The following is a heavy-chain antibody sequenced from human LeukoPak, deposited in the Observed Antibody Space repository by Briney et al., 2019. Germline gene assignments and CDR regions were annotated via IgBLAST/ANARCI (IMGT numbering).Heavy chain of an antibody. V-gene: IGHV4-61*08. CDR3: ARDMVDRYYYGSGSYYPGYYYYGMDV. CDR2: IYYSGST. D-gene: IGHD3-10*01. Sequence: SETLSLTCAVSGGSISSGGYSWSWIRQPPGKGLDWIGYIYYSGSTNYNPSLKSRVTISVDTSKNQFSLKLSSVTAADTAVYYCARDMVDRYYYGSGSYYPGYYYYGMDVWGQGTTVTVSS. J-gene: IGHJ6*02. CDR1: GGSISSGGYS.